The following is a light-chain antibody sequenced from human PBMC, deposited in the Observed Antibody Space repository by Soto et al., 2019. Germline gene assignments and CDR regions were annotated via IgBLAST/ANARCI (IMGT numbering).Light chain of an antibody. J-gene: IGLJ1*01. CDR1: SSDVGDYNY. CDR3: SSYSSSGTLYV. CDR2: YVS. V-gene: IGLV2-14*03. Sequence: QSALTQPASVSGSPGQSITISCTGSSSDVGDYNYVAWYQQHPDQAPKLMIFYVSIRPSGVSNRFSGSKSSSTASLTISGLQAEDEADYFCSSYSSSGTLYVFGTGTKLTVL.